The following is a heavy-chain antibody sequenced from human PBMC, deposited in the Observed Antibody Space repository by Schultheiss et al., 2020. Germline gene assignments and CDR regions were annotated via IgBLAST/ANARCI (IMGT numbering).Heavy chain of an antibody. CDR2: ISTSGST. CDR3: ARDWELERRDAFDI. D-gene: IGHD1-1*01. CDR1: GGSFSTYY. V-gene: IGHV4-4*07. J-gene: IGHJ3*02. Sequence: SQTLSLTCAVYGGSFSTYYWSWIRQPAGKGLEWIGRISTSGSTNYNPSLKSRVTMSVDTSKNQFSLKLSSVTAADTAVYYCARDWELERRDAFDIWGQGTMVTVSS.